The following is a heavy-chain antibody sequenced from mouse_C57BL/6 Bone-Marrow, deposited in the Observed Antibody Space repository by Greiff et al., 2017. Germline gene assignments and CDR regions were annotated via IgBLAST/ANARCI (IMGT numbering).Heavy chain of an antibody. Sequence: VQLQQSGAELVRPGASIKLSCTASGFNIKDDYMHWVKQRPEQGLEWIGWIDPENGDTEYASKFQGKATITADTSSNTAYLQLSSLTSEDTAVYYCKGYAMDYWGQGTSVTVSS. CDR1: GFNIKDDY. V-gene: IGHV14-4*01. J-gene: IGHJ4*01. CDR2: IDPENGDT. CDR3: KGYAMDY.